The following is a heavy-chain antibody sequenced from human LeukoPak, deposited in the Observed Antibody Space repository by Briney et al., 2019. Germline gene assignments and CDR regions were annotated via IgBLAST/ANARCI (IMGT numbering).Heavy chain of an antibody. D-gene: IGHD5-12*01. CDR2: ISYDGSNK. V-gene: IGHV3-30*03. J-gene: IGHJ4*02. CDR3: ARGEFSGLDY. CDR1: GFTFSSYG. Sequence: GGSLRLSCAASGFTFSSYGMHWVRQAPGKGLEWVAVISYDGSNKYYADSVKGRFTISRDNPKNTLWLQMNSLTADDTAVYYCARGEFSGLDYWGQGTLVTVSS.